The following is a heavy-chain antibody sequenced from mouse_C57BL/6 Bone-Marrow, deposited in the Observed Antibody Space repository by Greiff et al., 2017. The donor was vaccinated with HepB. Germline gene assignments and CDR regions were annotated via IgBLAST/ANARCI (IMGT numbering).Heavy chain of an antibody. J-gene: IGHJ4*01. V-gene: IGHV5-17*01. CDR1: GFTFSDYG. D-gene: IGHD2-4*01. Sequence: EVQGVESGGGLVKPGGSLKLSCAASGFTFSDYGMHWVRQAPEKGLEWVAYISSGSSTIYYADTVKGRFTISRDNAKNTLFLQMTSLRSEDTAMYYCARRDYDGGGYAMDYWGQGTSVTVSS. CDR2: ISSGSSTI. CDR3: ARRDYDGGGYAMDY.